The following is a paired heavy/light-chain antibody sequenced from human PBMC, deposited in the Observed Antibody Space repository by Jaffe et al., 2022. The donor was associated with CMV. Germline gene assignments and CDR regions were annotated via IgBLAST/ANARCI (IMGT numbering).Light chain of an antibody. CDR3: QQYYTSPLT. CDR2: WAS. J-gene: IGKJ4*01. Sequence: DIVMTQSPDSLAVSLGARATINCKSSQNILYSSSNKNYLAWYQQKPGQPPKLVIHWASTRESGVPDRFSGSGSGTDFTLTISSLQAEDVAVYYCQQYYTSPLTFGGGTKVEIK. CDR1: QNILYSSSNKNY. V-gene: IGKV4-1*01.
Heavy chain of an antibody. J-gene: IGHJ3*02. CDR2: IYYSGST. CDR3: ARRPIVGGISVTFDI. Sequence: QLQLQESGPGLVKPSETLSLTCTVSGGSISSSSYYWGWIRQPPGKGLEWIGNIYYSGSTYYNPSLKSRVTISVDTSNNQFSLRLSSVTAADTAVYYCARRPIVGGISVTFDIWGQGTMVTVSS. D-gene: IGHD1-26*01. V-gene: IGHV4-39*01. CDR1: GGSISSSSYY.